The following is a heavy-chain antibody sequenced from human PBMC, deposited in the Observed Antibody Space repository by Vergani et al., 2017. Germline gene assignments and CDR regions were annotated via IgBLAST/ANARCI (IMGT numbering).Heavy chain of an antibody. D-gene: IGHD2-2*03. CDR2: ISDNGGTT. CDR1: GFTFRNYA. Sequence: VNLVGSGGGVVQPGRSLRLSCAASGFTFRNYAMTWVRQAPGKGLEWVSIISDNGGTTYYADSVKGRFTISRDNSKNTLYLQMNSLRAEDTAVYYCAKLAVVIGYCSSTSCYAPRIAVAGHSDYWGQGTLVTVSS. V-gene: IGHV3-23*04. J-gene: IGHJ4*02. CDR3: AKLAVVIGYCSSTSCYAPRIAVAGHSDY.